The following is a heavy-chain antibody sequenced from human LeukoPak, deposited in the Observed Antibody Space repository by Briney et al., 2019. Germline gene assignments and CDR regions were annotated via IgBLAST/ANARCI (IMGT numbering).Heavy chain of an antibody. CDR1: GFIFFKYW. J-gene: IGHJ6*03. D-gene: IGHD3-10*01. CDR3: SRRGSYYYQIHV. Sequence: PGGSLRLSCAGSGFIFFKYWMTWVRQVPGKGLEWVANINEDGDDKYYLDSVKGRFTISRDNAKNSVYLQMNSLTPEHTAVYFCSRRGSYYYQIHVWGKGTTVTVSS. V-gene: IGHV3-7*01. CDR2: INEDGDDK.